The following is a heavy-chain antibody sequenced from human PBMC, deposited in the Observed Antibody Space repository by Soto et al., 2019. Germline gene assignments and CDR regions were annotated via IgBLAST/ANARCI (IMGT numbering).Heavy chain of an antibody. CDR2: ITGSSSNL. CDR3: AKGGAVSGLLTHDY. V-gene: IGHV3-23*01. Sequence: EVQLLESGGGLKQPGGSLRLSCAASGFTFSGYAMSWVRQAPGKGLEWVTTITGSSSNLYYTDSVKGRFAISRDNSRNTLFLRMNSLTAEDTALYYCAKGGAVSGLLTHDYWGQGTLVTVSS. J-gene: IGHJ4*02. D-gene: IGHD3-9*01. CDR1: GFTFSGYA.